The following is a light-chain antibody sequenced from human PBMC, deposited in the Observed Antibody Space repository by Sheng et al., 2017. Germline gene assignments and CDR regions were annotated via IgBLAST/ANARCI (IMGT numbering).Light chain of an antibody. V-gene: IGLV3-27*01. CDR2: KDS. Sequence: SYELTQPSSVSVSPGQTARITCSGDVLAKKYARWFQQKPGQAPVVVIYKDSERPSGIPERFSGSSSGTTVILTITGAQIEDEADYYCYSAADNVWVIGGGTKLTVL. J-gene: IGLJ3*02. CDR3: YSAADNVWV. CDR1: VLAKKY.